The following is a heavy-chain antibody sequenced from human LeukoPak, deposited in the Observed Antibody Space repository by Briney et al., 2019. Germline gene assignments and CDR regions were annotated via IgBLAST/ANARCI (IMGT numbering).Heavy chain of an antibody. J-gene: IGHJ4*02. CDR3: ARAGTCSSTSCDGGIEY. CDR1: GFAFSSYN. V-gene: IGHV3-21*06. Sequence: GGALRLSCAASGFAFSSYNMKWVRQAPGKGLEWVSFISTASTYIYYADSVKGRFTVSRDNSKNLLYLQMDSLRVEDTAVYYCARAGTCSSTSCDGGIEYWGQGTLVTVPS. D-gene: IGHD2-2*01. CDR2: ISTASTYI.